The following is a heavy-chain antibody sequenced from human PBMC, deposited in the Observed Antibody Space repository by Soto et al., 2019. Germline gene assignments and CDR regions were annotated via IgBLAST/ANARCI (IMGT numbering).Heavy chain of an antibody. V-gene: IGHV4-34*01. Sequence: ASETLSLTCAVYGGSFSGYYWSWIRQPPGKGREWIGEIHHSGSTNYNPSLKSRVTISVDTSKNQFSLKLSSVTAADTAVYYCARGLAYYDFWSGTYYYYGMDVWGQGTTVTVSS. CDR2: IHHSGST. D-gene: IGHD3-3*01. CDR1: GGSFSGYY. J-gene: IGHJ6*02. CDR3: ARGLAYYDFWSGTYYYYGMDV.